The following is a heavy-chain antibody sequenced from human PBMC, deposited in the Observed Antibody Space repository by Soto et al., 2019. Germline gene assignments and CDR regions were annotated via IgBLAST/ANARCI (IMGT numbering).Heavy chain of an antibody. CDR1: GGTFSSYS. D-gene: IGHD2-15*01. CDR3: TTSPLGGNSYAY. CDR2: IIPILGIA. J-gene: IGHJ1*01. V-gene: IGHV1-69*02. Sequence: ASVKVSCKASGGTFSSYSISWVRQAPGQGLEWMGRIIPILGIANYAQKFQGRVTITADKSTGTAYMELSSLRSEDTAVYYCTTSPLGGNSYAYWGQGTPVTVSS.